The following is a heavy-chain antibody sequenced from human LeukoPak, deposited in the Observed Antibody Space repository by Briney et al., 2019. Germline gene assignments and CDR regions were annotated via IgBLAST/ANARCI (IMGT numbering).Heavy chain of an antibody. CDR2: ISGTGGRT. D-gene: IGHD3-22*01. J-gene: IGHJ4*02. Sequence: GGSLRLSCAASGFTFSSYAMSWVRQAPGKGLEWVSAISGTGGRTYYADSVKGRFTISRDNSKNTLYLQMNSLRAEDTAVYYCVKSLDRHYYDIHGPLSHWGQGTLVTVSS. CDR1: GFTFSSYA. CDR3: VKSLDRHYYDIHGPLSH. V-gene: IGHV3-23*01.